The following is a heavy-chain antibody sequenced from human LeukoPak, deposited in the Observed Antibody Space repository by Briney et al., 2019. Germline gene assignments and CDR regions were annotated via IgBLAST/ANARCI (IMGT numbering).Heavy chain of an antibody. D-gene: IGHD1-26*01. J-gene: IGHJ4*02. CDR2: VHYSGDT. CDR1: GGSISSYY. Sequence: PSETLSLTCSVSGGSISSYYWSWIRQPPGKGLEWIGYVHYSGDTNYSPSLKSRATISVDTSKTQFSLKLSSVIAADTAVYYCASGTYYYFDYWGQGTLVTVSS. V-gene: IGHV4-59*08. CDR3: ASGTYYYFDY.